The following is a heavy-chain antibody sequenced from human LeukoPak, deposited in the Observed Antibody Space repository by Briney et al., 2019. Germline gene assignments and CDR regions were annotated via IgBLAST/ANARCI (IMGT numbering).Heavy chain of an antibody. Sequence: GGFLRLSCAASGFTFSSFDIHWVRQAPGKGLQWVAFIRNDGSNKYYADSVRGRFTISRDNSKNTLYLQMNSLRAEDTAMYYCAKKDGGRGEGTFDYWGQGTLVTVSS. D-gene: IGHD3-10*01. CDR1: GFTFSSFD. J-gene: IGHJ4*02. CDR3: AKKDGGRGEGTFDY. V-gene: IGHV3-30*02. CDR2: IRNDGSNK.